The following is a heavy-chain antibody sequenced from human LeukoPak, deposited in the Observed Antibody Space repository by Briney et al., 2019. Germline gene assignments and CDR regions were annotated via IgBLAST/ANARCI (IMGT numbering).Heavy chain of an antibody. CDR1: GGFFNTYA. Sequence: ASVKVSCRASGGFFNTYAISWVRQAPGQGLEWMGWISAYNGNTNYAQKLQGRVTMTTDTSTSTAYMELRSLRSDDTAVYYCARAEEMATIFGDYWGQGTLVTVSS. V-gene: IGHV1-18*01. J-gene: IGHJ4*02. D-gene: IGHD5-24*01. CDR3: ARAEEMATIFGDY. CDR2: ISAYNGNT.